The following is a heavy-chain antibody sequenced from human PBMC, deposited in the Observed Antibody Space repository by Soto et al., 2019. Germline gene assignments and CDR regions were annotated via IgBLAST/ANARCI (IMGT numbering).Heavy chain of an antibody. J-gene: IGHJ4*02. CDR2: VKDGGHT. V-gene: IGHV4-34*01. Sequence: QVQLQQWGAGLLKPSETLSLNCAVTGGSLSGYYWSWIRQPPGKGLEWIGEVKDGGHTNYSPSLRGRVTISSDTSNNRFALRLTSVTAADTGVYYCARGQEGVVATHWDQGSLVTVSS. D-gene: IGHD5-12*01. CDR3: ARGQEGVVATH. CDR1: GGSLSGYY.